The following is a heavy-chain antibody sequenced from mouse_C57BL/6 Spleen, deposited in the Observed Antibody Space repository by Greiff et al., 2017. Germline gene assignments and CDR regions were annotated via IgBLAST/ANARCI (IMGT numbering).Heavy chain of an antibody. J-gene: IGHJ2*01. V-gene: IGHV5-16*01. Sequence: LQQSEGGLVQPGSSMKLSCTASGFTFSDYYMAWVRQVPEKGLEWVANINYDGSSTYYLDSLKSRFIISRDNAKNILYLQMSSLKSEDTATYYCAREGYDGFDYWGQGTTRTVSS. CDR1: GFTFSDYY. D-gene: IGHD2-3*01. CDR3: AREGYDGFDY. CDR2: INYDGSST.